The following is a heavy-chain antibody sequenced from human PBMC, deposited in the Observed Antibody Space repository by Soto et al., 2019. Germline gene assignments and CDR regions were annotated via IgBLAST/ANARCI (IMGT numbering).Heavy chain of an antibody. CDR1: GFIFSSYN. D-gene: IGHD3-3*01. J-gene: IGHJ3*02. CDR2: ISSSGNTI. CDR3: ARDRGVGTPDSFDI. Sequence: GGSLRLSCAASGFIFSSYNLNWVRQAAGKGLEWVSYISSSGNTIYYSDSVKGRFTFSRDNGKNSLFLQMNSLREEDTAVYYCARDRGVGTPDSFDIWGQGTMVTVSS. V-gene: IGHV3-48*02.